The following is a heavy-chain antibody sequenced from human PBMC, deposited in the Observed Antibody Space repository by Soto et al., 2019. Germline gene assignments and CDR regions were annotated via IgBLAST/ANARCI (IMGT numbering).Heavy chain of an antibody. V-gene: IGHV1-3*01. CDR2: INAGNGRE. CDR3: AGGGGWVGEASFDS. Sequence: QVQLEQSGAEVKKPGASVKVSCKTSGYTFTSYTLHWVRQAPGQGLEWMGWINAGNGREKYSQRFQDRVSLSTDKSATPAYMELRSLRSEATAVYFWAGGGGWVGEASFDSWGQGTQVTVSS. CDR1: GYTFTSYT. J-gene: IGHJ4*02. D-gene: IGHD3-10*01.